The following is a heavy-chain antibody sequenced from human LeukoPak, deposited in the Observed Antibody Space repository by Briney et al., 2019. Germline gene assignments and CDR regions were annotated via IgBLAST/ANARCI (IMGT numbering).Heavy chain of an antibody. J-gene: IGHJ4*02. V-gene: IGHV3-23*01. CDR3: AKGHLLYYYDSSGYYYFDY. CDR1: GFTFSSYA. CDR2: ISGSGGST. D-gene: IGHD3-22*01. Sequence: GGSLRLSCAASGFTFSSYAMSWVPQAPGKGLEWVSAISGSGGSTYYADSVKGRFTISRDNSKNTLYLQMNSLRAEDTAVYYCAKGHLLYYYDSSGYYYFDYWGQGTLVTVSS.